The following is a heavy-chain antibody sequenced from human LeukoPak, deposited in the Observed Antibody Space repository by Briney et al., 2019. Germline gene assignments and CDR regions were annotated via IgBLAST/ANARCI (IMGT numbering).Heavy chain of an antibody. CDR2: IDARSGIT. V-gene: IGHV3-48*01. D-gene: IGHD6-19*01. CDR1: GFTFTIFG. J-gene: IGHJ4*02. Sequence: GGSLRLSCAASGFTFTIFGLNWVRQAPGKGPEWVSYIDARSGITYYADSVQGRFTLSRDNARESVFLQMDSLRVDDTAVYYCARAVAGGFDYWGQGTLVTVSS. CDR3: ARAVAGGFDY.